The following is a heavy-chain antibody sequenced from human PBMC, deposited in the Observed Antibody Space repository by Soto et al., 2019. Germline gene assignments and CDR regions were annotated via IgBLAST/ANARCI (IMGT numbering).Heavy chain of an antibody. CDR2: ISAYNGNT. D-gene: IGHD2-21*02. J-gene: IGHJ4*02. V-gene: IGHV1-18*01. Sequence: QVQLVQSGAEVKKPGASVKVSCKASGYTFTHFGISWVRQAPGQGLESMGLISAYNGNTNYAQKFQGRVTMTTDTPTSTAYMEVRSLRFADTAVYYCARGVTPIDYWGQGTLVTVSS. CDR1: GYTFTHFG. CDR3: ARGVTPIDY.